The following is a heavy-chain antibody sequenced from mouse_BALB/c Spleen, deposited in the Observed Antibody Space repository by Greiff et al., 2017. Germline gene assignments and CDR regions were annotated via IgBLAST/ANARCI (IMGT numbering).Heavy chain of an antibody. CDR2: IYPGDGDT. CDR3: ARKYNGGAMDY. D-gene: IGHD5-1*01. Sequence: QVQLKQSGAELVRPGSSVKISCKASGYAFSSYWMNWVKQRPGQGLEWIGQIYPGDGDTNYNGKFKGKATLTADKSSSTAYMQLSSLTSEDSAVYFCARKYNGGAMDYWGQGTSVTVSS. CDR1: GYAFSSYW. J-gene: IGHJ4*01. V-gene: IGHV1-80*01.